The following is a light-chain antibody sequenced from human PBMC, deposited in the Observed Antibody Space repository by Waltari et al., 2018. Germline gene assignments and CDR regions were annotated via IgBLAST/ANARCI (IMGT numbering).Light chain of an antibody. CDR2: GSS. Sequence: EIVLTQSPGTLSLSPGDRATLPCRARPRVSGYFLAWFQQKPGQAPRLLISGSSSRATGIPDRFSGSGSGTDFTLTISRLEPEDFAVYYCQQYGYSRSTFGGGTKVEIK. J-gene: IGKJ4*01. CDR3: QQYGYSRST. V-gene: IGKV3-20*01. CDR1: PRVSGYF.